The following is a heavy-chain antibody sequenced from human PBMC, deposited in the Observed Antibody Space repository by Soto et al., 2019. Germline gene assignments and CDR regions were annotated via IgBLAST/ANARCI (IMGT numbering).Heavy chain of an antibody. CDR2: VHYSGTT. J-gene: IGHJ5*02. Sequence: VQLQSSGPGLVKPSETLSRTCTGSGVSISTYYSTWIRRPPGKGLEWIGYVHYSGTTNYNPSLKSRVTMSVDTSKNQFSLKMRSVTAADTAVYYCARGKIIAPWVQGTLVTVSS. D-gene: IGHD2-21*01. V-gene: IGHV4-59*01. CDR3: ARGKIIAP. CDR1: GVSISTYY.